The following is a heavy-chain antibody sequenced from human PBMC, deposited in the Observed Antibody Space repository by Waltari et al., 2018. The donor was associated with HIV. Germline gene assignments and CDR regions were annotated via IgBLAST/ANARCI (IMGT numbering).Heavy chain of an antibody. CDR3: ARVRSYYYYYMDV. V-gene: IGHV4-34*01. CDR1: VGSFSGYS. Sequence: QVQLQQWGAGLLKPSETLSLTCDVSVGSFSGYSWSWIRQPPGKGLEWIGGINHSGSTNYTPSLDNRVTISADTSKKRFSLKLNSVTAADTAVYYCARVRSYYYYYMDVWGKGTTVTVSS. CDR2: INHSGST. J-gene: IGHJ6*03.